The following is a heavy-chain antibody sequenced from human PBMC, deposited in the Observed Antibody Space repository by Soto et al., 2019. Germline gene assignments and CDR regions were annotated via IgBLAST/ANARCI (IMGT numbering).Heavy chain of an antibody. V-gene: IGHV1-18*04. CDR2: ISAYNGNT. D-gene: IGHD5-18*01. J-gene: IGHJ5*02. CDR1: GYTFTSYG. CDR3: ARAVDTAMEGWFDP. Sequence: ASVKVSCKASGYTFTSYGISWVRQAPGQGLEWMGWISAYNGNTNYAQKLQGRVTMTTDTSTSTAYMELRTLRSDDTAVYYCARAVDTAMEGWFDPWGQGTLVTVSS.